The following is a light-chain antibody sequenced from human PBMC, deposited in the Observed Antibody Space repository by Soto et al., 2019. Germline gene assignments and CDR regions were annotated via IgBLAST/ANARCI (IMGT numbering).Light chain of an antibody. CDR2: GAS. J-gene: IGKJ2*01. Sequence: EIVMTQSPATLSLSPGERAALSRRASQSINSALAWYQQKPGQPPRLLIYGASTRATGVPARFTGSESGSQFTLTISGLQSEDFAVYYCQQGHNWPLTFGQGTRLEI. CDR1: QSINSA. CDR3: QQGHNWPLT. V-gene: IGKV3-15*01.